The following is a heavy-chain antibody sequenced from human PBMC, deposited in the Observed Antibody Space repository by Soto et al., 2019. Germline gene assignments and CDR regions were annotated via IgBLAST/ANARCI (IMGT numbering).Heavy chain of an antibody. J-gene: IGHJ3*02. CDR1: GGSISSYY. CDR2: IYYSGST. Sequence: SETLSLTCTVSGGSISSYYRSWIRQPPGKGLEWIGYIYYSGSTNYNPSLKSRVTISVDTSKNQFSLKLSSVTAADTAVYYCARRYSSEPTDAFDIWGQGTMVTVSS. CDR3: ARRYSSEPTDAFDI. D-gene: IGHD6-19*01. V-gene: IGHV4-59*01.